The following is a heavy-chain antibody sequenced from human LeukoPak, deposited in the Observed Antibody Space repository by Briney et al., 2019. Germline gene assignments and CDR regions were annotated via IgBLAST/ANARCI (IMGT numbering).Heavy chain of an antibody. V-gene: IGHV1-69*04. J-gene: IGHJ5*02. D-gene: IGHD2-21*02. CDR3: ARDFGQQRYCGGDCLS. CDR1: GGTFSSYA. Sequence: ASVKVSCKASGGTFSSYAISWVRQAPGQGLEWMGRIIPILGIANYAQKFQGRVTITADKSTSTAYMELSSLRSEDTAVYYCARDFGQQRYCGGDCLSWGQGTLVTVSS. CDR2: IIPILGIA.